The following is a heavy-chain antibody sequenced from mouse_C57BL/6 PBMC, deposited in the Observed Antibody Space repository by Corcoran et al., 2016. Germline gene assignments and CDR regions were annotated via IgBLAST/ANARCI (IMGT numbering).Heavy chain of an antibody. CDR1: GYTFTDYY. CDR2: INPNNGGT. J-gene: IGHJ2*01. D-gene: IGHD1-1*01. V-gene: IGHV1-26*01. Sequence: EVQLQQSGPELEKPGASVKISCKASGYTFTDYYMNWVKQSHGKSLEWIGDINPNNGGTSYKQKFKGKATLTVDKSSSTAYMELRSLTSEDSAVYYCSSGTTKDYWGQGTTLTVSS. CDR3: SSGTTKDY.